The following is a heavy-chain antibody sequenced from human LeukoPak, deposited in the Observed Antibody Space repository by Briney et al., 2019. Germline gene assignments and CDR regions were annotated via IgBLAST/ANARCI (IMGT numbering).Heavy chain of an antibody. Sequence: SETLSLTCTVSGGSISSGGYYWSWIRQHPGKGLEWIGYIYYSGSTYYNPSLKSRVTISVDTSKNQFSLKLSSVTAADTAVYYCARGEGFGVLNWFDPWGQGTLVTVSS. CDR1: GGSISSGGYY. V-gene: IGHV4-31*03. CDR3: ARGEGFGVLNWFDP. D-gene: IGHD3-3*01. J-gene: IGHJ5*02. CDR2: IYYSGST.